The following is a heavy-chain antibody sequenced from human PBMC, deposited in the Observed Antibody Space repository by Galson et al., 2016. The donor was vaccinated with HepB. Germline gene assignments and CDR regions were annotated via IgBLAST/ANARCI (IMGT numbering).Heavy chain of an antibody. CDR3: ARERPIAARRGGVFDS. Sequence: SLRLSCAASGFTFSSYGIHWVRQAPAKGLEWVAVISYDGSDKYYLDYVKGRFTIYRDNSKNTLYLQMHSLRVEDTAIYYCARERPIAARRGGVFDSWGQGTLVTVSS. CDR2: ISYDGSDK. V-gene: IGHV3-33*01. CDR1: GFTFSSYG. J-gene: IGHJ4*02. D-gene: IGHD6-6*01.